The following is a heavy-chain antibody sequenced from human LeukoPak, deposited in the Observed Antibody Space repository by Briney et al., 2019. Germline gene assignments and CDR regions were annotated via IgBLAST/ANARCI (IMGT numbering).Heavy chain of an antibody. D-gene: IGHD3-10*01. CDR1: GYTFTGYY. CDR3: GNLGHSGSYSDY. Sequence: ASVKVSCKASGYTFTGYYMHWVRQAPGQGLEWMGWINPNSGGTNYAQKFQGRVTMTRDTSISTAYMELSRLRSDDTAVYYCGNLGHSGSYSDYWGQGTLVTVSS. V-gene: IGHV1-2*02. J-gene: IGHJ4*02. CDR2: INPNSGGT.